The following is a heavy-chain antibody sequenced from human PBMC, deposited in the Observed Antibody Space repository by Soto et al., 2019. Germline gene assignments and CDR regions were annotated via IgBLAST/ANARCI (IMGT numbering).Heavy chain of an antibody. Sequence: PSETLSLTCTVSGCSISSGGYYWSWIRQHPGKGLEWIGYIFYSGSTYYNPSLKSRVTISVDTSKNQFSLKLSSVTAADTAVYYCARVSYYGSGSYAFDPWGQGTLVTVSS. CDR1: GCSISSGGYY. CDR3: ARVSYYGSGSYAFDP. D-gene: IGHD3-10*01. V-gene: IGHV4-31*03. J-gene: IGHJ5*02. CDR2: IFYSGST.